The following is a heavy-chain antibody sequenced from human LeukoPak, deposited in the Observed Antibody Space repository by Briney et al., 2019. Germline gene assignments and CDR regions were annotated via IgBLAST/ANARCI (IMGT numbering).Heavy chain of an antibody. CDR1: GFTFSTYW. CDR2: IKQDGSEK. CDR3: AREWIQLWSKDRYYYYGMDV. D-gene: IGHD5-18*01. J-gene: IGHJ6*02. V-gene: IGHV3-7*01. Sequence: GGSLRLSCAASGFTFSTYWMSWVRQAPGKGLEWVANIKQDGSEKYYVDSVKGRFTISRDNAKNSLYLQMNSLRAEDTAVYYCAREWIQLWSKDRYYYYGMDVWGQGTTVTVSS.